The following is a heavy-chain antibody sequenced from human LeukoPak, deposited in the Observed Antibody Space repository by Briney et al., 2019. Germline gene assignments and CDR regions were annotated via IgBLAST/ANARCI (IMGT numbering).Heavy chain of an antibody. Sequence: GASVKVSCKASGYTFTGYYMFWVRQAPGQGLEWMGWINPNTGDTKYAQKFQGRVTLTRDTSISTAYMDLSRLRYDDTAVYYCARGVRGPMDLDYWGQGTLVTVSS. D-gene: IGHD3-10*01. J-gene: IGHJ4*02. CDR3: ARGVRGPMDLDY. CDR1: GYTFTGYY. V-gene: IGHV1-2*02. CDR2: INPNTGDT.